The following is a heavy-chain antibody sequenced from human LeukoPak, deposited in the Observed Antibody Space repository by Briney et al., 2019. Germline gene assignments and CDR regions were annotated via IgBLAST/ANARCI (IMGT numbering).Heavy chain of an antibody. Sequence: ASVKVSCKASGYTFTSYYMHWVRQAPGQGLEWMGIINPSGGSTSYAQKFQGRVTMTRDTSTSTDYMELSSLRSEDTAVYYCARDGSGWKIDYWGQGTLVTVSS. CDR1: GYTFTSYY. V-gene: IGHV1-46*01. D-gene: IGHD6-19*01. CDR2: INPSGGST. CDR3: ARDGSGWKIDY. J-gene: IGHJ4*02.